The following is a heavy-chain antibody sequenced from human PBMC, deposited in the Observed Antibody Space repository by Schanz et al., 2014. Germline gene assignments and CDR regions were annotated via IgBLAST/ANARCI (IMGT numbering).Heavy chain of an antibody. J-gene: IGHJ6*02. V-gene: IGHV1-2*02. CDR2: INPDSGGT. CDR1: GYTFTGYY. D-gene: IGHD3-3*01. Sequence: QVQLLQSGAEVKKPGASVKVSCKASGYTFTGYYMHWVRQAPGQGLEWMGRINPDSGGTNYAQKFQGRVTVTRDMSINTAYMELSRLRSDDSAVYYCASDFWSGYSHYYYGLDVWGQGTTVTVSS. CDR3: ASDFWSGYSHYYYGLDV.